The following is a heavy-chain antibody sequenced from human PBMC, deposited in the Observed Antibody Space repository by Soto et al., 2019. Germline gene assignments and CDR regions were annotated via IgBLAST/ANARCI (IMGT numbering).Heavy chain of an antibody. Sequence: EVQLVEAGGGVVQPGGSLTLSCAASGFTVSSNDMSWVRQAPGKGVEWVSVIHSSGSTFYADSVKGRFTVSRDTSSNTVPLQMTSLGADDTGVYHCVRDPPYGAFWGQGTQVTVSS. CDR3: VRDPPYGAF. CDR2: IHSSGST. CDR1: GFTVSSND. D-gene: IGHD3-10*01. J-gene: IGHJ1*01. V-gene: IGHV3-66*01.